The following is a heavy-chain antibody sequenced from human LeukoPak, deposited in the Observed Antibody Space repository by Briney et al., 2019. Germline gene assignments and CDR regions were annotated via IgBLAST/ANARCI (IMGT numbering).Heavy chain of an antibody. Sequence: SETLSLTCTVSGGSISSSSYYWGWIRQPPGKGLVWIGSIYYSGSTYYNPSLKSRVTISVDTSKNQFSLKLSSVTAADTAVYYCARHRRGPGRAAGRFDYWGQGTLVTVSS. D-gene: IGHD3-10*01. CDR2: IYYSGST. CDR1: GGSISSSSYY. CDR3: ARHRRGPGRAAGRFDY. J-gene: IGHJ4*02. V-gene: IGHV4-39*01.